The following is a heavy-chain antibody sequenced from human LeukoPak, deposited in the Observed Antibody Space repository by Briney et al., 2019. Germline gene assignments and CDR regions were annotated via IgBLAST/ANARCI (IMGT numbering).Heavy chain of an antibody. Sequence: PGGSLRLSCAASGFTFSSYAMSWVRQAPGKGLEWVSTINGGGVNTHYADSVKGRFTISRDNSKNTLYLQMNSLRAEDTAVYYCAKDRVRFSSRVDAFDIWGRGTMVTVSS. CDR3: AKDRVRFSSRVDAFDI. V-gene: IGHV3-23*01. J-gene: IGHJ3*02. D-gene: IGHD6-13*01. CDR2: INGGGVNT. CDR1: GFTFSSYA.